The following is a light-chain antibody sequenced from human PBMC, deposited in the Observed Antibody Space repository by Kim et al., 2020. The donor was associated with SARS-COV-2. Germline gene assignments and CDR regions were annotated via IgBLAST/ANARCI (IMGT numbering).Light chain of an antibody. CDR1: QNVGSH. Sequence: LSPGERASLSCRASQNVGSHLAWYQQKPGQAPRLLLYDASNRATGIPARFSGSGSGSDFTLTNSSLEPEDFAVYYCQQRSNWPLTFGGGTKVDIK. CDR2: DAS. J-gene: IGKJ4*01. V-gene: IGKV3-11*01. CDR3: QQRSNWPLT.